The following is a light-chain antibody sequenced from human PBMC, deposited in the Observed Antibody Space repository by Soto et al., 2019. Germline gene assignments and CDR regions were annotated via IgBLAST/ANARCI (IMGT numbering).Light chain of an antibody. CDR3: QQSHTFPLT. J-gene: IGKJ3*01. CDR1: QTIASH. Sequence: DIEMTQSPSSLSASVGDRVTITCRASQTIASHLNWYQQKPGEAPKLLIYAASSLQSGVPSRFSGTSSGTTFTLIISSLQPEDFATYSSQQSHTFPLTFGPGTRVEIK. CDR2: AAS. V-gene: IGKV1-39*01.